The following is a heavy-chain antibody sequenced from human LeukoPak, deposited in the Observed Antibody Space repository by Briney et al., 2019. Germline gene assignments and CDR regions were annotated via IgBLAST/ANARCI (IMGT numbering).Heavy chain of an antibody. Sequence: PSETLSLTCAVSGDSISNSNWWTWIRQPPGKGLEWIGEVYPSGSTNYSPSLKSRVTISVDKSKNQFSLTLSSVTAADTAVYYCASRTHDSSGYPWAFDIWGQGTMVTVSS. D-gene: IGHD3-22*01. J-gene: IGHJ3*02. V-gene: IGHV4-4*02. CDR2: VYPSGST. CDR3: ASRTHDSSGYPWAFDI. CDR1: GDSISNSNW.